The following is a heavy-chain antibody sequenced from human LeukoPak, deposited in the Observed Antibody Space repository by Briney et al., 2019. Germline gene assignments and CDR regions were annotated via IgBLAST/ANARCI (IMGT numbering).Heavy chain of an antibody. D-gene: IGHD2-2*01. CDR1: GGTFSSYA. V-gene: IGHV1-46*01. J-gene: IGHJ4*02. CDR3: ARGAYCSSTSCYHPASLKDY. Sequence: ASVKVSCKASGGTFSSYAISWVRQAPGQGLEWMGIINPSGDSTNYAQKFKGRVTMTRDTSTSTVYMELSSLRSEDTAVYYCARGAYCSSTSCYHPASLKDYWGQGTLVTVSS. CDR2: INPSGDST.